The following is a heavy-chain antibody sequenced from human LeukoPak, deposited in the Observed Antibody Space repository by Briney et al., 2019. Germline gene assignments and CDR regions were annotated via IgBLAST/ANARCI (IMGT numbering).Heavy chain of an antibody. CDR1: GLIFRSYW. J-gene: IGHJ4*02. V-gene: IGHV3-7*01. Sequence: GGSLRLSCEVSGLIFRSYWVSWVRQAPGNGLEWVANINQEGSEKYFEDSVKGRFTISRDNAKNSLHLQMNTLRAEDTAVYYCARERDGRFFDYWGQGTLVTVSS. D-gene: IGHD5-24*01. CDR3: ARERDGRFFDY. CDR2: INQEGSEK.